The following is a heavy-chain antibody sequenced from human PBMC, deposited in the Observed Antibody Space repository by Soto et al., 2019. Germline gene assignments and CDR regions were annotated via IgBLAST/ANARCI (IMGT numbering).Heavy chain of an antibody. Sequence: PGGSLRLSCAASGFTFSSYGMHRVRQAPGKGLEWVAVIWYDGSNKYYADSVKGRFTISRDNSKNTLYLQMNSLRAEDTAVYYCARGHCSSTSCHYYYYYYGMDVWGQGTTVTVSS. J-gene: IGHJ6*02. D-gene: IGHD2-2*01. V-gene: IGHV3-33*01. CDR3: ARGHCSSTSCHYYYYYYGMDV. CDR1: GFTFSSYG. CDR2: IWYDGSNK.